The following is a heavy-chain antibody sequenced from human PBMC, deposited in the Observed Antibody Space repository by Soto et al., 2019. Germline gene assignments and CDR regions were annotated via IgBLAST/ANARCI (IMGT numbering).Heavy chain of an antibody. V-gene: IGHV1-2*02. J-gene: IGHJ6*02. CDR1: GYTFTGYY. CDR2: INPNSGGT. Sequence: ASVKVSCKASGYTFTGYYIHWVRQAPGQGLEWTGWINPNSGGTNYGQKFQGRVTMTRDTSIRTAYMELSGLRSDDTAVYYCERDVYPVRVAGILYYYFYGMDVWGRGTTVTVSS. D-gene: IGHD6-19*01. CDR3: ERDVYPVRVAGILYYYFYGMDV.